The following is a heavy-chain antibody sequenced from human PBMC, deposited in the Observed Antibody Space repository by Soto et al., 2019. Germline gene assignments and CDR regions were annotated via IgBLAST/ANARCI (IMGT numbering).Heavy chain of an antibody. J-gene: IGHJ6*02. V-gene: IGHV4-34*01. CDR1: GGSFSAYY. D-gene: IGHD3-22*01. CDR2: INHSGST. Sequence: NPSETLSLTCVVYGGSFSAYYYSWIRQTPGKGLEWIGEINHSGSTNYNPSLKSRVTISIDTSRSQLSLKLSSVTAADTAVYYCARGSTYYYDNRSYGMDVWGQGTTVTVSS. CDR3: ARGSTYYYDNRSYGMDV.